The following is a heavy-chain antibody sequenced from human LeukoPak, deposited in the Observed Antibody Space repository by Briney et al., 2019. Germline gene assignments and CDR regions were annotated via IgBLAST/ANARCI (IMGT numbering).Heavy chain of an antibody. CDR3: ATHPAGGYCSGGSCYSYYFDY. Sequence: PGRSLRLSCAASGFTFSSYGMHWVRQAPGKGLEWVAVISYDGSNKYYADSVKGRFTISRDNSKNTLYLQMNSLRAEDTAVYYCATHPAGGYCSGGSCYSYYFDYWGQGTLVTVSS. CDR2: ISYDGSNK. J-gene: IGHJ4*02. V-gene: IGHV3-30*03. CDR1: GFTFSSYG. D-gene: IGHD2-15*01.